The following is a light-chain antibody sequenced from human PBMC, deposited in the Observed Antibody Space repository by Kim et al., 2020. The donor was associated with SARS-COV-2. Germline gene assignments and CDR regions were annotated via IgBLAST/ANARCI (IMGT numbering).Light chain of an antibody. CDR3: HQYGTSVTT. Sequence: FAPGARASVSCRASQSVRNNVVAWYQKKPGQSPRLLIHGASTRATGIPDRFSGSGSGTAYTLTISSLEPEDSAVYYCHQYGTSVTTCGQGTKLEI. CDR1: QSVRNNV. J-gene: IGKJ2*01. CDR2: GAS. V-gene: IGKV3-20*01.